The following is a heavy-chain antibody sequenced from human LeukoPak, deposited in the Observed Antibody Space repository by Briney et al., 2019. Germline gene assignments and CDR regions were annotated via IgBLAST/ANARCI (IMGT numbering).Heavy chain of an antibody. Sequence: GGSLRLSCAASGVTFSSYSMNWVRQAPGKGLEWVSSISSSSSYIYYADSVKGRFTISRDNAKNSLYLQMNSLRAEDTAVYYCARDPRTYYYGSGSYFWGQGTLVTVSS. J-gene: IGHJ4*02. CDR3: ARDPRTYYYGSGSYF. CDR2: ISSSSSYI. D-gene: IGHD3-10*01. CDR1: GVTFSSYS. V-gene: IGHV3-21*01.